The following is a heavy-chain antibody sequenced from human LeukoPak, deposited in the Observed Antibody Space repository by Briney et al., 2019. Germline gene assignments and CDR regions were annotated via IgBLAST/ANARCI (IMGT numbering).Heavy chain of an antibody. Sequence: SGTLSLTCAVYGGSFSGYYWSWIRQPPGKGLEWIGEINHSGSTNYDPSLKSRVTISVDTSKNQFSLKLSSVTAADTAVYYCATQIVVVITTGADAFDIWGQGTMVTVSS. CDR2: INHSGST. CDR3: ATQIVVVITTGADAFDI. J-gene: IGHJ3*02. V-gene: IGHV4-34*01. CDR1: GGSFSGYY. D-gene: IGHD3-22*01.